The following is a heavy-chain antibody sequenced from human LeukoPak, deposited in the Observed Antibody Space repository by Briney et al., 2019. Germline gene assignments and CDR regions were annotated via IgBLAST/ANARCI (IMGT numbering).Heavy chain of an antibody. CDR1: GGSMSGFY. CDR3: ATNAGRPWGIFDY. V-gene: IGHV4-59*01. CDR2: IYYSGST. Sequence: SETLSLTCTVSGGSMSGFYWSWIRQPPGKGLEWIGYIYYSGSTNYNPSLQSRVTISVDTSKNQFSLKLRSVTAADTAVYYCATNAGRPWGIFDYWGQGNLVTVSS. D-gene: IGHD6-6*01. J-gene: IGHJ4*02.